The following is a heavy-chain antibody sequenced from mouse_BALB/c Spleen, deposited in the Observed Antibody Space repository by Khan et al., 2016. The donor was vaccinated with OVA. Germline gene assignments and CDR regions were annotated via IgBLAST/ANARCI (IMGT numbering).Heavy chain of an antibody. Sequence: VQLQESGAELAKPGASVKMSCKASGYTFTSYWMHWIKQRPGQGLEWIGYINPTSGYTDYNQKFKDKATLTADKSSSTAYMQLSSLTSDDSAVYYCARDRCDYWGQGTALTVSA. J-gene: IGHJ2*01. CDR3: ARDRCDY. CDR1: GYTFTSYW. V-gene: IGHV1-7*01. CDR2: INPTSGYT.